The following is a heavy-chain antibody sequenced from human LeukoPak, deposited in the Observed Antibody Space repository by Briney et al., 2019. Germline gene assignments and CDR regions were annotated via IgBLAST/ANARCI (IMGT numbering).Heavy chain of an antibody. D-gene: IGHD4-17*01. J-gene: IGHJ4*02. V-gene: IGHV1-18*01. CDR3: ARVRYGDYDFDY. Sequence: ASVKVSCKASGYTFTKYDITWVRQAPGQGPEWMGWISAYNGNTNYAQKFQGRVTMTTDTSTSTAYMELRSLRSDDTAVYYCARVRYGDYDFDYWGQGTLVTVSS. CDR2: ISAYNGNT. CDR1: GYTFTKYD.